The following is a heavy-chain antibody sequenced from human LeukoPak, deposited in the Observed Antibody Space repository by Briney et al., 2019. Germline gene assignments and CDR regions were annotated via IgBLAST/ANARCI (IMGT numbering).Heavy chain of an antibody. D-gene: IGHD4-23*01. CDR1: GFTFSSYA. CDR3: ANGDYGGNSDY. J-gene: IGHJ4*02. V-gene: IGHV3-23*01. CDR2: ISGSGGST. Sequence: GGSLRLSCAASGFTFSSYAMSWVRQAPGKGLEWVLAISGSGGSTYYADSVKGRFTISRDNSKNTLYLQMNSLRAEDTAVYYCANGDYGGNSDYWGQGTLVTVSS.